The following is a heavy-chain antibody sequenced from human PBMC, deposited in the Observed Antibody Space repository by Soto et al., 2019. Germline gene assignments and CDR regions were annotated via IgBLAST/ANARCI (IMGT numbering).Heavy chain of an antibody. Sequence: QVQLVESGGGVVQPGRSLTLYCAGSGFTFSDYGMHWVRQAPGKGLQWVALISNDGGSKKYAESVKGRFTISRDNSKNTLYIDMNSLRPEETAVYHCARRTCTFREWYNWCAPWGEGTLVTVSS. CDR3: ARRTCTFREWYNWCAP. V-gene: IGHV3-30*03. D-gene: IGHD3-16*01. CDR1: GFTFSDYG. J-gene: IGHJ5*02. CDR2: ISNDGGSK.